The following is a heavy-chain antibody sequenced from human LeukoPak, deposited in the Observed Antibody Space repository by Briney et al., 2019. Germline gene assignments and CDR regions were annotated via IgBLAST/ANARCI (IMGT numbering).Heavy chain of an antibody. CDR2: VSNDGSNQ. J-gene: IGHJ4*02. CDR1: GFTFTYYA. V-gene: IGHV3-30-3*01. Sequence: GGSLRLSCAASGFTFTYYAMHWVRQAPGKGLEWVSVVSNDGSNQDYTDSVKGRFIISRDNAKNSLYLQMNSLRAEDTAVYYCARGDRPFDYWGQGTLVTVSS. CDR3: ARGDRPFDY. D-gene: IGHD1-14*01.